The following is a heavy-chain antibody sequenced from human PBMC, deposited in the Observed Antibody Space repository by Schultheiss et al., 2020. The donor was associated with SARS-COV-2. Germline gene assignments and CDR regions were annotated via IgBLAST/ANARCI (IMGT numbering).Heavy chain of an antibody. CDR1: GFTFSRYG. Sequence: GESLKISCAASGFTFSRYGMHCVRQAPGKGLEWVAVISYDGSNKYYADSVEGRFTMSRDNSKNTLYLQMNSLSAEDTAVYYCARNFDTSGYYSRDYYYYYGMDVWGQGTTVTVSS. D-gene: IGHD3-22*01. J-gene: IGHJ6*02. CDR2: ISYDGSNK. V-gene: IGHV3-30*03. CDR3: ARNFDTSGYYSRDYYYYYGMDV.